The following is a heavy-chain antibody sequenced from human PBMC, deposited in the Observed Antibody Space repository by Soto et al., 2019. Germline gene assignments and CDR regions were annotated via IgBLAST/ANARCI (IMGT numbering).Heavy chain of an antibody. CDR2: IIPIFGTA. V-gene: IGHV1-69*13. D-gene: IGHD2-21*02. J-gene: IGHJ4*02. CDR1: GGTFSSYA. Sequence: SVKVSCKASGGTFSSYAISWVRQAPGQGLEWMGGIIPIFGTANYAQKFQGRVTITADESTSTAYMELSSLRSEDTAVFYCAREPRGPNCGGDCYQFDYWGQGTLVTVSS. CDR3: AREPRGPNCGGDCYQFDY.